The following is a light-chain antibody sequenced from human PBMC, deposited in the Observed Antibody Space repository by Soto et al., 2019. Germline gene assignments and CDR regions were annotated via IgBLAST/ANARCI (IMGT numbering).Light chain of an antibody. V-gene: IGKV3-20*01. CDR3: QQYVSSPFT. CDR1: QIVGPY. J-gene: IGKJ3*01. CDR2: GAS. Sequence: EIMLTQSPGTLSLSPGGRASLFCRASQIVGPYLAWYQQKPGQAPRLLIYGASSRATAIPDRFSGSGSETGFTLTISRLEPEDFAVYYCQQYVSSPFTFGPGTKVEIK.